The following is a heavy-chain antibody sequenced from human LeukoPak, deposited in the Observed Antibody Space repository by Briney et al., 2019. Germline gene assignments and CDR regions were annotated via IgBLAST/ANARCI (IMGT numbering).Heavy chain of an antibody. J-gene: IGHJ4*02. CDR2: INSDGRST. Sequence: PGGSLRLSCAASGFTLSTYWMHWVRQAPGKGLVWVSRINSDGRSTSYADSVKGRFTISRDNAKNTLYLQMNSLRAEDTAVYYCARGSLSGDYLDYWGQGTLVTVSS. CDR1: GFTLSTYW. CDR3: ARGSLSGDYLDY. D-gene: IGHD2-21*01. V-gene: IGHV3-74*01.